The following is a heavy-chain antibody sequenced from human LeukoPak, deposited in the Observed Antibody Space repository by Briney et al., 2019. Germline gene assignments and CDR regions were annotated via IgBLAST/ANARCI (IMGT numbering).Heavy chain of an antibody. CDR2: INAGNGNT. V-gene: IGHV1-3*01. D-gene: IGHD1-14*01. J-gene: IGHJ4*02. Sequence: ASVKVSCKASGGTFSSYAISWVRQAPGQGLEWMGWINAGNGNTKYSQKFQGRVTLTRDTSASTAYMELSSLRSDDTAVYYCARGIWVGNSITYYFDYWGQGTLVTVSS. CDR1: GGTFSSYA. CDR3: ARGIWVGNSITYYFDY.